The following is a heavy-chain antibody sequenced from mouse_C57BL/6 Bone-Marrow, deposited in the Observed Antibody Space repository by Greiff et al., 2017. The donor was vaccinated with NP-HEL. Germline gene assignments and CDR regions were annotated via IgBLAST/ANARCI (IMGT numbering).Heavy chain of an antibody. D-gene: IGHD2-4*01. CDR1: GYTFTSYW. CDR3: ARPRYDYPYYYAMDY. V-gene: IGHV1-55*01. Sequence: QVQLQQPGAELVKPGASVKMSCKASGYTFTSYWITWVKQRPGQGLEWIGDIYPGSGSTNYNEKFESKATLTVDTSSSTAYLQLSSLTSEDSAVYYCARPRYDYPYYYAMDYWGQGTSVTVSS. J-gene: IGHJ4*01. CDR2: IYPGSGST.